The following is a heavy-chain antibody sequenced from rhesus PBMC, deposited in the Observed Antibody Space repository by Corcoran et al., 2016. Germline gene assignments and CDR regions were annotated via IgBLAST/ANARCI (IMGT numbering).Heavy chain of an antibody. Sequence: QLQLQESGPGLVKPSETLSLTCAVSGGSISSNYWSWIRQPPGKGLEWIGRVSCRGGSTAYNPWKVLVFNCRVFGSSGSTDYNPSLKSRVTISTDTSKNQFSLKLRSVTAADTAVYYCARRWYSNWLFDYWGQGVLVTVSS. D-gene: IGHD1-44*02. CDR3: KNQFSLKLRSVTAADTAVYYCARRWYSNWLFDY. V-gene: IGHV4-173*01. CDR1: GGSISSNY. CDR2: VSCRGGST. J-gene: IGHJ4*01.